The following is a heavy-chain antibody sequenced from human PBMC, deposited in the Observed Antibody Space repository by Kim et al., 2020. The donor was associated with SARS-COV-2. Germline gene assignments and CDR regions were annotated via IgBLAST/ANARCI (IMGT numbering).Heavy chain of an antibody. D-gene: IGHD6-13*01. Sequence: GGSLRLSCAASGFTFSSYGMHWVRQAPGKGLEWVAVISYDGSNKYYADSVKGRFTISRDNSKNTLYLQMNSLRAEDTAVYYCAKDHSSSYNFDYLGQGTL. J-gene: IGHJ4*02. CDR1: GFTFSSYG. CDR3: AKDHSSSYNFDY. CDR2: ISYDGSNK. V-gene: IGHV3-30*18.